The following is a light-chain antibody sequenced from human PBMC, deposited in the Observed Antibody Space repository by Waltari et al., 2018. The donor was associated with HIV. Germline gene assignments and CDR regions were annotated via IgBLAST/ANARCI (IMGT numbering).Light chain of an antibody. CDR2: EVT. V-gene: IGLV2-23*02. J-gene: IGLJ1*01. CDR1: SSNVGSDDL. Sequence: QSALTQPASVSGSPGQSITISCTGTSSNVGSDDLVSWYQQHPGEAPKLIIYEVTKRPSGVSNRFSGSKSGNTACLTISGLQAEDEADYYCCSCPRSGIRYVFGTGTKVTVL. CDR3: CSCPRSGIRYV.